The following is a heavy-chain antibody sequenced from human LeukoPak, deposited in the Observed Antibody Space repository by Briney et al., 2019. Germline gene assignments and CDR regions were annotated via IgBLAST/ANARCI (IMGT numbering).Heavy chain of an antibody. V-gene: IGHV4-59*01. D-gene: IGHD1-26*01. Sequence: SETLSLTCTVSGGSISSYYWSWNRQPPGKGLEWIGYIYYSGSINYNPSLKSRVTISVDTSKNQLSLKLSSVTAADTAVYYCARYHRGSYYFDYWGQGTLVTVSS. CDR2: IYYSGSI. J-gene: IGHJ4*02. CDR1: GGSISSYY. CDR3: ARYHRGSYYFDY.